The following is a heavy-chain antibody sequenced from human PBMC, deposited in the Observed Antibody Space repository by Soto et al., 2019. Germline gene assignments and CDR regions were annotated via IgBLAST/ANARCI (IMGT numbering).Heavy chain of an antibody. CDR3: ARDSGDYYYDSSGYRYYYYYYGMDV. CDR1: GYTFTSYG. Sequence: ASVKVSCKASGYTFTSYGISWVRQAPGQGLGWMGWISAYNGNTNYAQKLQGRVTMTTDTSTSTAYMELRSLRSDDTAVYYCARDSGDYYYDSSGYRYYYYYYGMDVWGQGTTVTVSS. D-gene: IGHD3-22*01. J-gene: IGHJ6*02. CDR2: ISAYNGNT. V-gene: IGHV1-18*01.